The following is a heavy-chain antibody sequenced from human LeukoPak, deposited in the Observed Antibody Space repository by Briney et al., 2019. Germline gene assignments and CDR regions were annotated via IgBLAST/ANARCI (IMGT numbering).Heavy chain of an antibody. CDR2: ISAYNGNT. CDR3: AISEWYSGSSGLVDY. D-gene: IGHD1-26*01. CDR1: GYTFTSYG. J-gene: IGHJ4*02. Sequence: ASVKVSCKASGYTFTSYGISWVRQAPGQGLEWMGWISAYNGNTNYAQKLRGRVTMTTDTSTSTAYMELRSLRSDDTAVYYCAISEWYSGSSGLVDYWGQGTLITVSS. V-gene: IGHV1-18*01.